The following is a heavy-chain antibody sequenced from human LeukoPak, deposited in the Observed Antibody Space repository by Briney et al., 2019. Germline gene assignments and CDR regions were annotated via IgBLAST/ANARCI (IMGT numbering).Heavy chain of an antibody. CDR1: GGSISRSSSN. J-gene: IGHJ4*02. D-gene: IGHD1-26*01. CDR2: FYYSGST. V-gene: IGHV4-39*07. CDR3: ARGRELLRY. Sequence: SETLSLTCTVSGGSISRSSSNWGWIRQPPGKGLEWIGNFYYSGSTSYNPSLSSRVTIVLDTSKNQFSLRLTSVTAADTAVYYCARGRELLRYWGQGTLVTVSS.